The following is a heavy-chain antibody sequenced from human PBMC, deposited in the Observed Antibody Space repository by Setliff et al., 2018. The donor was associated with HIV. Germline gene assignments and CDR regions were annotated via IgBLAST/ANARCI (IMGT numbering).Heavy chain of an antibody. D-gene: IGHD3-10*01. CDR1: GYTFRIYG. J-gene: IGHJ6*03. Sequence: ASVKVSCKTSGYTFRIYGIIWVRQAPGQGLEWMGWISPYNGNTAYAQKLQGRLTMTIDTSTTTAYMDLRSLTYDDTAVYYCARARITMVRGVHRRGDYYYYMDVWGKGTTVTVSS. CDR2: ISPYNGNT. V-gene: IGHV1-18*01. CDR3: ARARITMVRGVHRRGDYYYYMDV.